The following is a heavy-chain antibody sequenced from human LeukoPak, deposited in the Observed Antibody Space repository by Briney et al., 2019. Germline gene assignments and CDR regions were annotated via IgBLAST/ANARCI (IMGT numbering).Heavy chain of an antibody. CDR2: IRPDGGEK. J-gene: IGHJ4*02. Sequence: GGSLRLSCVVSGFAFSNYWMSWVRQAPGKGLEWVINIRPDGGEKYFVDSVKGRFTISRDNAKNSLYLQMNSLRPEDTAVYYCARDLSGPSVYWGQGTLVTVSS. CDR3: ARDLSGPSVY. CDR1: GFAFSNYW. V-gene: IGHV3-7*01. D-gene: IGHD2-15*01.